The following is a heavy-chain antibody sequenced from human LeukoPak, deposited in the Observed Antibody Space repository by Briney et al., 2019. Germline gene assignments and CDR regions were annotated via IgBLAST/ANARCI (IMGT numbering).Heavy chain of an antibody. V-gene: IGHV4-59*01. CDR3: ARDSTSYSGSDHFGY. Sequence: SETLSLTCTVSGGSINSYYWSWIRQPPGKGLEWIGYIYYSGSTNYNPSLKSRVTISVDTSKNQFSLKLSSVTTADTAVYYCARDSTSYSGSDHFGYWGQGTLVTVYS. D-gene: IGHD1-26*01. J-gene: IGHJ4*02. CDR2: IYYSGST. CDR1: GGSINSYY.